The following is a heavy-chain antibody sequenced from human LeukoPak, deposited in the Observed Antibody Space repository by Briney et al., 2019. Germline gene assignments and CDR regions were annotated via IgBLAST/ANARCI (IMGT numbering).Heavy chain of an antibody. CDR2: ISSSSSYI. CDR1: GFTFSSYW. Sequence: PGGSLRLSCAASGFTFSSYWMSWVRQAPGKGLEWVSSISSSSSYIYYADSVKGRFTISRDNARKSLYLQMNSLRAEDTAVYYCARATWDPNYYYYMDVWGKGTTVTISS. CDR3: ARATWDPNYYYYMDV. J-gene: IGHJ6*03. V-gene: IGHV3-21*01. D-gene: IGHD1-26*01.